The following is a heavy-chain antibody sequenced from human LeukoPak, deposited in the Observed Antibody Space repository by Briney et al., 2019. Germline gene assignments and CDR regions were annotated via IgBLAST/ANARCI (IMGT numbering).Heavy chain of an antibody. D-gene: IGHD2-15*01. J-gene: IGHJ4*02. CDR3: SIIAANSFDY. V-gene: IGHV3-30*02. Sequence: GGSLRLSCAASGFTFSGYGMRWVRQGPGKGLEWVAFIPYDGSNKQYADSVKGRFTISRDNSKNTLYLQMSSLRPEDTAVYFCSIIAANSFDYWGQGTLVTVSS. CDR2: IPYDGSNK. CDR1: GFTFSGYG.